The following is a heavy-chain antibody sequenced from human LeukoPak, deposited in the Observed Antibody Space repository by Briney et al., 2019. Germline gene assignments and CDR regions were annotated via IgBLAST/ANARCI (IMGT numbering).Heavy chain of an antibody. Sequence: GGSLRLSCAASGFTVSSNYMSWVRQAPGKGLEWVSVIYSGGSTYYADSVKGRFTISRDNSKNTLYLQMNSLRAEDTAVYYCARNPTMVRGVPNWFDPWGQGTLVTVSS. CDR2: IYSGGST. D-gene: IGHD3-10*01. CDR3: ARNPTMVRGVPNWFDP. J-gene: IGHJ5*02. CDR1: GFTVSSNY. V-gene: IGHV3-53*01.